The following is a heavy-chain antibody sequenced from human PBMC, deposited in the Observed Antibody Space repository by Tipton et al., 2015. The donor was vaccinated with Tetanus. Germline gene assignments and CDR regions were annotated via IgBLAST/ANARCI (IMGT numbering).Heavy chain of an antibody. V-gene: IGHV3-33*08. D-gene: IGHD5-18*01. CDR2: IWNDGSYK. Sequence: SLRLSCAASGFIFSDYYMSWIRQAPGKGLEWVAAIWNDGSYKYYADSVKGRFTVSRDNSKNTLYLEMNSLRAEDTAVYYCARVGISQNAYSYVYHGLDVWGQGTTVTVSS. J-gene: IGHJ6*02. CDR1: GFIFSDYY. CDR3: ARVGISQNAYSYVYHGLDV.